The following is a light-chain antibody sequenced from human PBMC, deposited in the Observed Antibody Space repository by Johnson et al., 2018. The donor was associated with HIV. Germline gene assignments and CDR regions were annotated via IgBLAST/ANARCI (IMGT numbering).Light chain of an antibody. V-gene: IGLV1-51*01. CDR3: GSWDSSLIAFYV. CDR1: SSNIGSNY. Sequence: QSILTQPPSVSAAPGQKVTISCSGSSSNIGSNYVSWYQQLPGTAPKLLIYDNNKRPSGIPDRFSGSKSGTSATLGITGLQNGDEADYYCGSWDSSLIAFYVFGTGTKVTVL. J-gene: IGLJ1*01. CDR2: DNN.